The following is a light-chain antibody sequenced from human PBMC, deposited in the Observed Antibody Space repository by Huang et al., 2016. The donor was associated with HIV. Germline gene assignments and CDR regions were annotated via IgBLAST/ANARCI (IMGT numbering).Light chain of an antibody. Sequence: DIQMTQSPSTLSASVGDRVTITCRASQTITNWVAWYQQKPGKAPKLLIYKASTLETGVPSRVSGSGSGTEFTLTINSMQPDEFATYYCQQYSSWRTFGQGTKVE. J-gene: IGKJ1*01. CDR1: QTITNW. CDR3: QQYSSWRT. CDR2: KAS. V-gene: IGKV1-5*03.